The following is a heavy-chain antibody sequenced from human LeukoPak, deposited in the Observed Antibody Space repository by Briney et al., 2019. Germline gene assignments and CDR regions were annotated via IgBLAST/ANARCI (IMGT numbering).Heavy chain of an antibody. J-gene: IGHJ4*02. V-gene: IGHV3-23*01. CDR3: AKRGLASGSPYYFDY. Sequence: GGSLRLSCAASGFTLSSYAMSWVRQAPGKGLEWVSAISGSGGSTYYADSVKGRFTISRDNPKNTLYLQMNSLRAEDTAVYYCAKRGLASGSPYYFDYWGQGTLVTVSS. CDR2: ISGSGGST. CDR1: GFTLSSYA. D-gene: IGHD3-10*01.